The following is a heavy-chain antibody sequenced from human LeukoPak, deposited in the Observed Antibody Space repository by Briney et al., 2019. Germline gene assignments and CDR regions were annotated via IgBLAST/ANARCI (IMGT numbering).Heavy chain of an antibody. J-gene: IGHJ4*02. CDR1: GGSFSGYY. Sequence: SETLSLTCAVYGGSFSGYYWSWIRQPPGKGLEWIGEINHSGSTNYNPSLKSRVTISVDKSKNQFSLKLSSVTAADTAVYYCARLTTVYEYFDYWGQGTLVTVSS. D-gene: IGHD4-11*01. CDR3: ARLTTVYEYFDY. CDR2: INHSGST. V-gene: IGHV4-34*01.